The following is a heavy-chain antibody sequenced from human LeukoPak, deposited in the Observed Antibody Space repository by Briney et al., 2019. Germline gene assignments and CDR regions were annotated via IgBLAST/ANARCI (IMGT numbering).Heavy chain of an antibody. D-gene: IGHD4-17*01. V-gene: IGHV3-53*01. Sequence: PGGSLRLSCAASGFTFSSYTMNWVRQAPGKGLEWVTVIYSGGSTYYADSVKGRFTISRDNSKNTLYLQMNSLRAEDTAGYYCARATASRFDYWGQGTLVTVSS. CDR1: GFTFSSYT. CDR3: ARATASRFDY. CDR2: IYSGGST. J-gene: IGHJ4*02.